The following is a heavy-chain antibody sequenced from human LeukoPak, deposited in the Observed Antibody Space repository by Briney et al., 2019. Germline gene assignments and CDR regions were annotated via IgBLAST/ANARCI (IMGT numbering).Heavy chain of an antibody. CDR3: ARPNTYYYDSSGYYSN. D-gene: IGHD3-22*01. CDR2: IIPIFGTA. Sequence: AASVKVSCKASGGTFSSYAISWVRQAPGQGLEWMGRIIPIFGTANYAQKFQGRVTITTDESTSTAYMELSSLRSEDTAVYYCARPNTYYYDSSGYYSNWGQGTLVTVSS. J-gene: IGHJ4*02. V-gene: IGHV1-69*05. CDR1: GGTFSSYA.